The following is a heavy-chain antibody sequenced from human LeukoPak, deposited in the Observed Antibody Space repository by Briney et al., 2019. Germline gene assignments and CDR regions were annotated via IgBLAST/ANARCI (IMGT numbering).Heavy chain of an antibody. CDR2: INHSGST. V-gene: IGHV4-34*01. CDR1: GGSFSGYY. Sequence: PSETLSLTCAVYGGSFSGYYWSWIRQPPGKGLEWIGEINHSGSTNYNPSLKSRVTISVDTSKNQFSLKLSSVTAADTAVYYCARDHISSGETPWGQGTLVTVSS. J-gene: IGHJ5*02. CDR3: ARDHISSGETP. D-gene: IGHD6-19*01.